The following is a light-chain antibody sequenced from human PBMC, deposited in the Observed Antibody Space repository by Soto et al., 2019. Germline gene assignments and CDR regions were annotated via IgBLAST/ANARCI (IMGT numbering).Light chain of an antibody. Sequence: EIVMTQSPVTLSASPGERATLSCRASQSVSSSYLAWYQQKPGQAPRLLIYGASSRATGIPARFSGSGSGTEFTLTISSLQSEDFAVYYCQQYNNWPRTFGQGTKVDIK. V-gene: IGKV3-15*01. CDR2: GAS. CDR3: QQYNNWPRT. J-gene: IGKJ1*01. CDR1: QSVSSSY.